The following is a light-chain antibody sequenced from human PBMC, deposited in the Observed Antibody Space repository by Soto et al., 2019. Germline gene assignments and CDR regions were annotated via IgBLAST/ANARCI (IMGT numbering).Light chain of an antibody. CDR2: DAS. Sequence: DIRMTHSPSTLCASLGDRVTFTFRASQSIGNRLAWYQQKPGKAPKFLIYDASSLQSGVPLRFSGSGSGTEFTLTISSLQPDDFATYYCQQYNTYSPWAFGQGTKVDIK. CDR1: QSIGNR. V-gene: IGKV1-5*01. CDR3: QQYNTYSPWA. J-gene: IGKJ1*01.